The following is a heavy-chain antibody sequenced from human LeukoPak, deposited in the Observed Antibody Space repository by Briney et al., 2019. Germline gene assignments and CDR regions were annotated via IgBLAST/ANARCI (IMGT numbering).Heavy chain of an antibody. D-gene: IGHD6-13*01. CDR1: GGSFSDYY. CDR2: INHSGST. CDR3: ARESPPLD. J-gene: IGHJ4*02. V-gene: IGHV4-34*01. Sequence: SSETLSLTCAVYGGSFSDYYWTWIRQPPGKGLEWIGEINHSGSTNYNPSLKSRVTISVDTSKNQFSLRLSSVTAADTAVYYCARESPPLDWGQGTLVTVSS.